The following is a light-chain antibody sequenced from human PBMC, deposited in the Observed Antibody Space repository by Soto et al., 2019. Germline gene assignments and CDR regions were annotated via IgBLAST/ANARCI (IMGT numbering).Light chain of an antibody. V-gene: IGLV4-69*01. CDR3: QTWGPGIRV. CDR1: SEHSSYA. J-gene: IGLJ3*02. CDR2: FNRDGSH. Sequence: QLVLTQSPSASASLGASVKLTCTLSSEHSSYAMAWHQQQPERGPRFLMKFNRDGSHTKGDGIPDRFSGSSSGAERYLTISRLQSEDEDDYYCQTWGPGIRVFGGGTKLTVL.